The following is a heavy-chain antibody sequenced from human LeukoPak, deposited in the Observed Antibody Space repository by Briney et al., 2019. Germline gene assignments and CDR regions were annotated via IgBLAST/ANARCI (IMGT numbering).Heavy chain of an antibody. CDR1: GGSFSGYY. CDR2: INHSGST. CDR3: ATIYGSRSQNWFDP. D-gene: IGHD3-10*01. J-gene: IGHJ5*02. Sequence: SETLSVTCAVYGGSFSGYYWSWIRQPPGKGLEWIGEINHSGSTNYNPSLKSRVTISVDTSKNQFSLKLSSVTAADTAVYYCATIYGSRSQNWFDPWGQGTLVTVSS. V-gene: IGHV4-34*01.